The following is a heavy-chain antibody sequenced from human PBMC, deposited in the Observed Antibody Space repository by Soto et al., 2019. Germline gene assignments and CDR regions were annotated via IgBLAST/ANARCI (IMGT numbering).Heavy chain of an antibody. CDR1: GFTFSDYY. V-gene: IGHV3-11*01. CDR3: ARDFYGSGSYYNSDAFDI. J-gene: IGHJ3*02. D-gene: IGHD3-10*01. CDR2: ISSSGSTI. Sequence: GGSLRLSCAASGFTFSDYYMSWIRQAPGKGLEWVSYISSSGSTIYYADSVKGRFTISRDNAKNSLYLQMNSLRAEDTAVYYCARDFYGSGSYYNSDAFDIWGQGTMVTVSS.